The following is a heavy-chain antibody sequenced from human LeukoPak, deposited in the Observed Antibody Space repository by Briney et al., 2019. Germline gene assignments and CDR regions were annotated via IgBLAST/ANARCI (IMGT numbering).Heavy chain of an antibody. D-gene: IGHD2-2*02. J-gene: IGHJ4*02. CDR1: GGSISSYY. CDR3: ARRRRIVVVPAAIPDYFDY. CDR2: IYTSGST. V-gene: IGHV4-4*07. Sequence: SETLSLTCTVSGGSISSYYWSWIRQPAGKGLEWIGRIYTSGSTNYNPSLKSRVTMSVDTSKNQFSLKLSSVTAADTAVYYCARRRRIVVVPAAIPDYFDYWGQGTLVTVSS.